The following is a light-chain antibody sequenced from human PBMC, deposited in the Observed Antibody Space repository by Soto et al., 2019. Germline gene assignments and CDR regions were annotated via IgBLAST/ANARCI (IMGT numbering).Light chain of an antibody. V-gene: IGKV1-39*01. CDR1: QSISSY. CDR2: AAS. J-gene: IGKJ1*01. CDR3: QQSYSTPRT. Sequence: DIQMTQSPSSLSASVGDRVTITCRASQSISSYLNWYQQKPGKAPKLLIYAASNLQSGVPSRFSGSGSGTDFSLTSSSLQPEDIATYYCQQSYSTPRTFGQGTKVEIE.